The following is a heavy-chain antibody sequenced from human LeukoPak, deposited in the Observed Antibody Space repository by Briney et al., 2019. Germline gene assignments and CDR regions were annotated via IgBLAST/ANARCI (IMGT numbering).Heavy chain of an antibody. J-gene: IGHJ5*02. D-gene: IGHD4-17*01. CDR2: IIPIFGTA. V-gene: IGHV1-69*13. Sequence: SVKVSCKASGGTFSGYAISWVRQAPGQGLEWMGGIIPIFGTANYAQKFQGRVTITADESTSTAYMELSSLRSEDTAVYYCARDPNYGDYVRFDPWGQGTLVTVSS. CDR3: ARDPNYGDYVRFDP. CDR1: GGTFSGYA.